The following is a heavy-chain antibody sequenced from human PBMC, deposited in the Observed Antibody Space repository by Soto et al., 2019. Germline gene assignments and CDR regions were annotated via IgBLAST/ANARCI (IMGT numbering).Heavy chain of an antibody. D-gene: IGHD2-15*01. Sequence: GGFLRLSCAASGFTFRNYVRNWVRQAPGKGLEWVSYISSSSFTIYYADSVKGRFTISRDSAQNSLYLQMNSLRDEDTAVYYCARGYCSGGSCPEFDYWGQGTLVTVSS. V-gene: IGHV3-48*02. J-gene: IGHJ4*02. CDR1: GFTFRNYV. CDR2: ISSSSFTI. CDR3: ARGYCSGGSCPEFDY.